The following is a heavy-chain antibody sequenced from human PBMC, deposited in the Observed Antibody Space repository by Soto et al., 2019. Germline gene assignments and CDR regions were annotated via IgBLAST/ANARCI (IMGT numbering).Heavy chain of an antibody. CDR3: SRRLYGDYDY. J-gene: IGHJ4*02. V-gene: IGHV1-18*01. D-gene: IGHD4-17*01. Sequence: QAQLVQSGAEVKEPGASVKVSCKASGYSFTTSGITWVRRAPGQGLEWMGWISTYNGNTNYAQKLQDRVTLTTDTSTSTAYMELRSLRSDDKAVYCCSRRLYGDYDYWGQGTLGTVSS. CDR1: GYSFTTSG. CDR2: ISTYNGNT.